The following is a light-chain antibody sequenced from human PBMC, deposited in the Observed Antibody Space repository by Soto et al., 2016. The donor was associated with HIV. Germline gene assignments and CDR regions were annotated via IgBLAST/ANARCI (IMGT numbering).Light chain of an antibody. Sequence: AIRMTQSPASFSASTGDKVTITCRASQGISSSLAWYQQTPGKAPKLLIYGASILQSGVPSRFSGFGTGTDFTLTISCLQSEDFAIYYCQQYFTNPPTFGGGTKVEIK. V-gene: IGKV1-8*01. CDR1: QGISSS. CDR3: QQYFTNPPT. CDR2: GAS. J-gene: IGKJ4*01.